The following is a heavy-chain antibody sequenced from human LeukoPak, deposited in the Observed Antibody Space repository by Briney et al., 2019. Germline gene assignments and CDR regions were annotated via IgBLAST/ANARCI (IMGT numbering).Heavy chain of an antibody. V-gene: IGHV4-39*07. D-gene: IGHD2-2*02. CDR3: ARLGSRDVWAISLSRTDPRYGMDV. CDR1: GGSISSSSYY. CDR2: IYYSGST. J-gene: IGHJ6*02. Sequence: PSETLSLTCTVSGGSISSSSYYWGWIRQPPGKGLEWIGSIYYSGSTYYNPSLKSRVTISVDTSKNQFSLKLSSVTAADTAVYYCARLGSRDVWAISLSRTDPRYGMDVWGQGTTVTVSS.